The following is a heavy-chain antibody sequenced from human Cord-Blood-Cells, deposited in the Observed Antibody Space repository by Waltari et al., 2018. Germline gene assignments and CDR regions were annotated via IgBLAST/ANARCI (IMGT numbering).Heavy chain of an antibody. D-gene: IGHD6-13*01. CDR3: ARGRGIAAYAPAEYFQH. Sequence: IRQPPGKGLEWIGEINHSGSTNYNPPLKSRVTISVDTSKNQFSLKLSSVTAADTAVYYCARGRGIAAYAPAEYFQHWRQGTLVTVPS. J-gene: IGHJ1*01. CDR2: INHSGST. V-gene: IGHV4-34*01.